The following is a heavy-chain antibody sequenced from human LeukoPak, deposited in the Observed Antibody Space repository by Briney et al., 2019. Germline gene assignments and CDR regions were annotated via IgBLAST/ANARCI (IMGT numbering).Heavy chain of an antibody. CDR1: GYTFTGYY. Sequence: ASVKVSCKASGYTFTGYYMHWVRQAPGEGLEWMGWINPNSGGTNYAQKFQGRVTMTRDTSISTAYMELSRLRSDDTAVYYCARDVPIGNPYYYMDVWGKGTTVTVSS. J-gene: IGHJ6*03. V-gene: IGHV1-2*02. D-gene: IGHD4-23*01. CDR3: ARDVPIGNPYYYMDV. CDR2: INPNSGGT.